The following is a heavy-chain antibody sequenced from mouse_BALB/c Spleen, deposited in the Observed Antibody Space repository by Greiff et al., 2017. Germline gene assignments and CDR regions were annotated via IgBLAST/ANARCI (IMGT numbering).Heavy chain of an antibody. CDR2: ISSGGGST. V-gene: IGHV5-12-1*01. J-gene: IGHJ3*01. D-gene: IGHD2-2*01. CDR3: ARHGGYDERRSWFAY. CDR1: GFAFSSYD. Sequence: EVMLVESGGGLVKPGGSLKLSCAASGFAFSSYDMSWVRQTPEKRLEWVAYISSGGGSTYYPDTVKGRFTISRDNAKNTLYLQMSSLKSEDTAMYYGARHGGYDERRSWFAYWGQGTLVTVSA.